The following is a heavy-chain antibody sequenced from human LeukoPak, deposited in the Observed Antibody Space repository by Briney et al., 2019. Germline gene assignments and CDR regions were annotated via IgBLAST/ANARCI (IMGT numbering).Heavy chain of an antibody. D-gene: IGHD1-14*01. CDR2: IIPIFGTA. J-gene: IGHJ6*03. CDR3: ARGPDRYYYYMDV. Sequence: SVKVSCKASGGTFSNYVINWVRQAPGQGLEWMGGIIPIFGTANYAQKFQGRVTITADKSTSTAYMELSSLRSEDTAVYYCARGPDRYYYYMDVWGKGTTVTVSS. CDR1: GGTFSNYV. V-gene: IGHV1-69*06.